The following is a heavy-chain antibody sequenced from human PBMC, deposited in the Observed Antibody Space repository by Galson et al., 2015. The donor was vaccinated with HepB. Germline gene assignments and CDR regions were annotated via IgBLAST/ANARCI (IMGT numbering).Heavy chain of an antibody. Sequence: SLRLSCAASGFTFSSYGMHWVRQAPGKGLEWVAVISYDGSNKYYADSVKGRFTISRDNSKNTLYLQMNSLRAEDTAVYYCAKDQSGRYYYGMDVWGQGTTVTVSS. CDR3: AKDQSGRYYYGMDV. J-gene: IGHJ6*02. V-gene: IGHV3-30*18. D-gene: IGHD3-3*01. CDR1: GFTFSSYG. CDR2: ISYDGSNK.